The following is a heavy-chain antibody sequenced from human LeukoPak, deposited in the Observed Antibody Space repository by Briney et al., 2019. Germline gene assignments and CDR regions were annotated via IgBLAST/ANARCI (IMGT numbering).Heavy chain of an antibody. CDR1: GFTFSTYS. J-gene: IGHJ6*03. Sequence: GGSLRLSCAASGFTFSTYSMNWVRQAPGKGLEWVSYIDTGTSTIYYADSVKGRFTISKDNAKNSLYLQMNGLRAEDTAVYYCAKDQKRGYSYGYLFYYYYMDVWGKGTTVTISS. CDR3: AKDQKRGYSYGYLFYYYYMDV. CDR2: IDTGTSTI. D-gene: IGHD5-18*01. V-gene: IGHV3-48*01.